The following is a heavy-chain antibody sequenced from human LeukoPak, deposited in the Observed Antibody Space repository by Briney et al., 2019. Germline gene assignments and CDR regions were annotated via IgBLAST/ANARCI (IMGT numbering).Heavy chain of an antibody. CDR1: GFTFSSYS. D-gene: IGHD6-19*01. Sequence: PGGSLRLSCAASGFTFSSYSMNWVRQAPGKGLEWVSSISSSSSYIYYADSVKGRFTISRDNAKNSLYLQMNSLRAEDTALYYCAKDDSSGPYNWFDPWGQGTLVTVSS. CDR2: ISSSSSYI. CDR3: AKDDSSGPYNWFDP. V-gene: IGHV3-21*04. J-gene: IGHJ5*02.